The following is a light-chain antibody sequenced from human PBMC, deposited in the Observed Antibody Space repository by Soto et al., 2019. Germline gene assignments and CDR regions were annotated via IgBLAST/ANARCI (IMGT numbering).Light chain of an antibody. CDR1: GSGIGGNT. V-gene: IGLV1-44*01. CDR2: SND. J-gene: IGLJ3*02. CDR3: ATWDDSLDGPV. Sequence: QSVLTQPPSATGTPGQTVTVSCSGRGSGIGGNTVSWYQQLPGTAPRLLIHSNDRRPSGVPDRFSGSKSGASASLAISGLKSADEADYYCATWDDSLDGPVFGGGTKVTVL.